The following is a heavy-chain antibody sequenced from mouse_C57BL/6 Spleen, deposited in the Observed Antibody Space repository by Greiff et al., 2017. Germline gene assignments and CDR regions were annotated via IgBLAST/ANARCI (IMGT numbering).Heavy chain of an antibody. D-gene: IGHD2-12*01. CDR2: IYPGDGDT. CDR1: GYSFSSYW. Sequence: QVQLQQSGAELVKPGASVKISCKASGYSFSSYWMNWVKQRPGKGLEWIGQIYPGDGDTNYNGKFKGKATLTADKASSTAYMQLSSLTSEDSAVYFCARPPPYDDYAMDYWGQGTSVTVSS. J-gene: IGHJ4*01. CDR3: ARPPPYDDYAMDY. V-gene: IGHV1-80*01.